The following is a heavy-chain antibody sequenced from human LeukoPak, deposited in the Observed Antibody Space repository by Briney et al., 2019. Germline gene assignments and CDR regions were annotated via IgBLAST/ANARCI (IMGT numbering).Heavy chain of an antibody. Sequence: GGSLRLSCAASGFTFSSYGMHWVRQAPGKGLEWVGVISYDGSNKFYADSVKGRFTTSRDNSKNTLYLQMNSLGAEDTAVYYCAKDLWVTYGSGSYYFDYWGQGTLVTVSS. D-gene: IGHD3-10*01. V-gene: IGHV3-30*18. CDR3: AKDLWVTYGSGSYYFDY. CDR2: ISYDGSNK. CDR1: GFTFSSYG. J-gene: IGHJ4*02.